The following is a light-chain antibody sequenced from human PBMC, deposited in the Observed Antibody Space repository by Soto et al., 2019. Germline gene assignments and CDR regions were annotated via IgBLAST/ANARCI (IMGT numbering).Light chain of an antibody. CDR2: GAS. CDR1: QSVSSTY. CDR3: QQYCSSSYT. J-gene: IGKJ2*01. Sequence: EIVLTQSPGTLSLSPGERATLSCRASQSVSSTYLAWYQQNPGQAPRLLIYGASSRATGIPDRFSGSGSGTDFPLTISRLEPEDFAVYFCQQYCSSSYTFGQGTKLEIK. V-gene: IGKV3-20*01.